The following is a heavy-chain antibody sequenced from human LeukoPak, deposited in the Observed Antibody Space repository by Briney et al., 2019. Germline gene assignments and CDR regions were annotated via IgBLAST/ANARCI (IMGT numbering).Heavy chain of an antibody. CDR2: INHSGST. V-gene: IGHV4-34*01. D-gene: IGHD3-22*01. CDR1: GGSFSGYY. Sequence: SETLSLTCAVYGGSFSGYYWSWLRQPPGKGLEWIGEINHSGSTNYNPSLKSRVTISVDTSKNQFSLKLSSVTAADTAVYYCARGCGYYDSSGYYVIGSDWFDPWGQGTLVTVSS. J-gene: IGHJ5*02. CDR3: ARGCGYYDSSGYYVIGSDWFDP.